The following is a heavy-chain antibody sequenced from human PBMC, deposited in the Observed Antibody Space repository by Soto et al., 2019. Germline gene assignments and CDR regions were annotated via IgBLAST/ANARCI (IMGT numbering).Heavy chain of an antibody. D-gene: IGHD3-3*01. CDR2: ISAYNGNT. J-gene: IGHJ4*02. CDR1: VYAYTGDL. V-gene: IGHV1-18*01. Sequence: SLKRACKSAVYAYTGDLGGWVLQDTKQGLEWMGWISAYNGNTNYAQKLQGRVTMTTDTSTSTAYMELRSLRSDDTAVYYCARTSITIFGVVTPPFDYWGQGILVTVS. CDR3: ARTSITIFGVVTPPFDY.